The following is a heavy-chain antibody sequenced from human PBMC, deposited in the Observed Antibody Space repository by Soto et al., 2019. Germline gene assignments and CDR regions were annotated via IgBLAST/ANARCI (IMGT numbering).Heavy chain of an antibody. CDR1: GGSVSSGSYY. CDR2: IYYSGST. CDR3: ARGIELWYY. V-gene: IGHV4-61*01. D-gene: IGHD5-18*01. Sequence: QVQLQESGPGLVKPSETLSLTCTVSGGSVSSGSYYWSWIRQPPGKGLEWIGYIYYSGSTNYNPSPKSRVTISVDTSKNQFSLKLSSVTAADTAVYYCARGIELWYYWGQGTLVTVSS. J-gene: IGHJ4*02.